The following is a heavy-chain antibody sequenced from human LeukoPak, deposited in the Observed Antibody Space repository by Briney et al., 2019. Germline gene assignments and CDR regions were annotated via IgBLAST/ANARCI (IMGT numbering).Heavy chain of an antibody. V-gene: IGHV1-2*02. J-gene: IGHJ6*03. CDR1: GYTFTGYY. CDR2: INPSCGGT. CDR3: ARDRSSPYNDFWSGYHQPYYYMDV. Sequence: ASVKVSCRASGYTFTGYYMHWVRQAPGQGLEGVGWINPSCGGTNYAQKFQGRGTMTRDTSISTAYMELSRLRSDDTAVYDCARDRSSPYNDFWSGYHQPYYYMDVWGKGTTVT. D-gene: IGHD3-3*01.